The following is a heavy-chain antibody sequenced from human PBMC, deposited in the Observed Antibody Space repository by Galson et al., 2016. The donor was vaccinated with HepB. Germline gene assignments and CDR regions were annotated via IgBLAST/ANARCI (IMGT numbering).Heavy chain of an antibody. Sequence: SVKVSCKASGYTFNIYNMHWVRQAPGQGLEWMGIIKPSGSNTIYAQKFQDRITMTRDTSTSTVYMELISLRSEDTAVYYCARELDHSFYFDYWGQGTLLTVSS. CDR2: IKPSGSNT. V-gene: IGHV1-46*02. D-gene: IGHD1-14*01. J-gene: IGHJ4*02. CDR1: GYTFNIYN. CDR3: ARELDHSFYFDY.